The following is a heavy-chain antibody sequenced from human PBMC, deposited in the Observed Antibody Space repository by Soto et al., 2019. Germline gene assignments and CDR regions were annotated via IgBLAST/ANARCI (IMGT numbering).Heavy chain of an antibody. CDR2: IYHSGSN. CDR1: GVSVSSSPYY. D-gene: IGHD3-16*01. V-gene: IGHV4-61*01. Sequence: QVQLQESGPGLVRPSETLYVTCSVSGVSVSSSPYYWSWLRQPPGKGLEWIGFIYHSGSNKYNPSFKSRVTISLDTSRKQFSLKLSSVTAADTAVYYCARDQRDEYSWGAKGVFDSWGQGALVTVSS. J-gene: IGHJ4*02. CDR3: ARDQRDEYSWGAKGVFDS.